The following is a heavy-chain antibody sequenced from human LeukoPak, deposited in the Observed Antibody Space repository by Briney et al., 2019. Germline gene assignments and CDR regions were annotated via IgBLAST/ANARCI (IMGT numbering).Heavy chain of an antibody. J-gene: IGHJ3*02. CDR2: ITWNSDRK. Sequence: PGGSLRLSCAASGFTFDDYAMHWVRRAPGKGLEWVSGITWNSDRKGYADSVKGRFTISRDNAKNSLYLQMSSLRAEDMALYYCAKSVGVTPTGSAFDIWGQGTMVTVSS. V-gene: IGHV3-9*03. D-gene: IGHD2-21*02. CDR1: GFTFDDYA. CDR3: AKSVGVTPTGSAFDI.